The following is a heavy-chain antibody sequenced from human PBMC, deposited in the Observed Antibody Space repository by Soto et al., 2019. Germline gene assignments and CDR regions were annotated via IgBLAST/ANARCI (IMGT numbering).Heavy chain of an antibody. CDR3: ARQGHPQHVFFDY. CDR1: GYTFTSSG. CDR2: ISANNGNT. V-gene: IGHV1-18*01. Sequence: QVQLVQSGAQVKKPGSSVKVSCKASGYTFTSSGISGVRQAPGQRLEWMGWISANNGNTNYAQKLQGRVTMTPDTSTSSAYMELMSLRTDDTAVDYCARQGHPQHVFFDYWGQGTLVT. D-gene: IGHD2-21*01. J-gene: IGHJ4*02.